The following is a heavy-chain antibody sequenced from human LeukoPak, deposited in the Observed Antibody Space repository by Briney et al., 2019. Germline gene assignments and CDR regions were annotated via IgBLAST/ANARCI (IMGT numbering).Heavy chain of an antibody. CDR1: GYSITIGYY. V-gene: IGHV4-38-2*02. Sequence: KPSETLSLTCAVSGYSITIGYYWGWIRQPPGKGLEGIGSIYHSGSTYYNPSLKSRVTISVDTSKNQFSLKLSSVTAADTAVYYCARDRVIPAGPDAFDIWGQGTMVTVSS. CDR2: IYHSGST. J-gene: IGHJ3*02. CDR3: ARDRVIPAGPDAFDI. D-gene: IGHD2-2*01.